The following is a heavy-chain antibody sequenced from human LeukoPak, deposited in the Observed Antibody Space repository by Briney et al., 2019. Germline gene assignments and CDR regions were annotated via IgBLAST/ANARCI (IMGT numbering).Heavy chain of an antibody. Sequence: PGGSLRLSCAASGFTFSSYSINWVRQAPGKGLEWVSSISSSSSYIYYADSVKGRFTISRDNAKNSLYLQMNSLRAEDTAVYYCARESGAVVPAAPLDYWGQGTLVTVSS. CDR3: ARESGAVVPAAPLDY. CDR2: ISSSSSYI. V-gene: IGHV3-21*01. CDR1: GFTFSSYS. J-gene: IGHJ4*02. D-gene: IGHD2-2*01.